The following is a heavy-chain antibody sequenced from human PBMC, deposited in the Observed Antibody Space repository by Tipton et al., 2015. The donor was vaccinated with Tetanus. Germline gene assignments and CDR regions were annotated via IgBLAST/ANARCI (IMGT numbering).Heavy chain of an antibody. D-gene: IGHD3-22*01. CDR3: AKDRHSYDSSGYSYYFDY. J-gene: IGHJ4*02. V-gene: IGHV3-7*01. Sequence: SLRLSCAASGFTFSSYWMSWVRQAPGKGLEWVANIKQDGSEKYYVDSVKGRFTISRDNAKNSLYLQMNSLRAEDTAVYYCAKDRHSYDSSGYSYYFDYWGQGTLVTVSS. CDR2: IKQDGSEK. CDR1: GFTFSSYW.